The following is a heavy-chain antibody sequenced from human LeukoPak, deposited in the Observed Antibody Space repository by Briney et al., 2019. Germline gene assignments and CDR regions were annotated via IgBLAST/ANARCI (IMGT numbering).Heavy chain of an antibody. Sequence: GGSLRLYCTASGFSFNNYAMTWVRQAPGKGREWVSIIIASSGGSFYADSVKGRFTISRDNSKSTLYLQMISLSVEDTAVYYRAKGAYDYVEVAYFDFWGQGALVTVSS. V-gene: IGHV3-23*01. CDR2: IIASSGGS. J-gene: IGHJ4*02. D-gene: IGHD5-12*01. CDR1: GFSFNNYA. CDR3: AKGAYDYVEVAYFDF.